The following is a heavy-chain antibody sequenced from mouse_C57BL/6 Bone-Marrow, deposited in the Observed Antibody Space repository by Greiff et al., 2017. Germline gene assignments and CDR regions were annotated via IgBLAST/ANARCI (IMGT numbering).Heavy chain of an antibody. V-gene: IGHV5-15*01. CDR1: GFTFSDYG. CDR3: ARYDYDGYAMDY. Sequence: EVKLMESGGGLVQPGGSLKLSCAASGFTFSDYGMAWVRQAPRKGPEWVAFISNLAYSIYYADSVTGRFTISRENAKNTLYLEMSSLRSEDTAMYYCARYDYDGYAMDYGGQGTSVTVSS. D-gene: IGHD2-4*01. CDR2: ISNLAYSI. J-gene: IGHJ4*01.